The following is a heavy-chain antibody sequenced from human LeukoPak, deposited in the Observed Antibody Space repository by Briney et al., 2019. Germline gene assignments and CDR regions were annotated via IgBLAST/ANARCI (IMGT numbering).Heavy chain of an antibody. CDR3: ARSMRSGHFDY. Sequence: SVKVSCKASGYTFTGYYMHWVRQAPGQGLEWMGGIIPIFGTANYAQKFQGRVTITADKSTSTAYMELSSLRSEDTAVYYCARSMRSGHFDYWGQGTLVTVSS. J-gene: IGHJ4*02. CDR2: IIPIFGTA. CDR1: GYTFTGYY. V-gene: IGHV1-69*06. D-gene: IGHD6-25*01.